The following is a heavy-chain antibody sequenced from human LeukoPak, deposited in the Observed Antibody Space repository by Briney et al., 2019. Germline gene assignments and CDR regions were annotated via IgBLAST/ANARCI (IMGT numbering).Heavy chain of an antibody. CDR2: IYYSGST. CDR3: ARGPYSYDSSGAFDI. Sequence: SETLSLTCTVSGGSITSSSYYWAWIRQPPGKGLEWIGTIYYSGSTNYNPSLKSRVTISVDTSKNRFSLKLSSVTAADTAVYFCARGPYSYDSSGAFDIWGQGTMVTVSS. V-gene: IGHV4-39*07. J-gene: IGHJ3*02. CDR1: GGSITSSSYY. D-gene: IGHD3-22*01.